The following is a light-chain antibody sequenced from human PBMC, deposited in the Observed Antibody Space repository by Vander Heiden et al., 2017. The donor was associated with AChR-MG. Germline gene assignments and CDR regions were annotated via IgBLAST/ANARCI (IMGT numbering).Light chain of an antibody. Sequence: EIVLTQSPATLSLSPGERATLSCRASQSISNSLAWYQQKPGQAPRLLIYDASNRATGIPARFSGSGSGTEFTLTISSPEPEDFALYYCQQRSSSPVTFGQGTRLEIK. J-gene: IGKJ5*01. CDR1: QSISNS. CDR3: QQRSSSPVT. V-gene: IGKV3-11*01. CDR2: DAS.